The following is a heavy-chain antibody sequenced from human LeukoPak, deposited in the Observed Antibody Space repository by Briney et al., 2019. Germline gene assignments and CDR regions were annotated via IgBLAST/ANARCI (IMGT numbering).Heavy chain of an antibody. CDR2: IKRQTDGGTT. V-gene: IGHV3-15*01. D-gene: IGHD5-24*01. J-gene: IGHJ4*02. CDR3: TTETTRDGHFDY. Sequence: PGGSLRLSCAASEFTFTNVWMSWVRQAPGKGLEWVGRIKRQTDGGTTDYAAPVKGRFTISREDSKNTLYLQMNSLKAEDTAVYYCTTETTRDGHFDYWGQGTLVTVSS. CDR1: EFTFTNVW.